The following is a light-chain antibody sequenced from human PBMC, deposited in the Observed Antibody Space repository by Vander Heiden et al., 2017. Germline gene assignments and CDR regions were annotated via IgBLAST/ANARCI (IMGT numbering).Light chain of an antibody. CDR2: RDN. CDR3: AVWDDSRGVWV. J-gene: IGLJ3*02. V-gene: IGLV1-47*01. CDR1: SSNIGSYY. Sequence: QSVLTQSPSASGTPGQRVTISCSGRSSNIGSYYVYWYQQDPGTAPRLLIYRDNQRPSGVPVRFSASKSGTSAALAISGLRSEDEGDYYCAVWDDSRGVWVFGGGTKLTVL.